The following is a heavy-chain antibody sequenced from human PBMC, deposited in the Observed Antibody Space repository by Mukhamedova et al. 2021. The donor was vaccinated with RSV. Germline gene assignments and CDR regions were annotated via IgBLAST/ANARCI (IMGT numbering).Heavy chain of an antibody. D-gene: IGHD1-7*01. J-gene: IGHJ6*02. V-gene: IGHV3-30*07. CDR3: AREYAELNYYYYGMDV. Sequence: ADSVKGRFTISRDNSKNTLYLQMNSLIAEDTAVYYCAREYAELNYYYYGMDVWGQGTTVTVSS.